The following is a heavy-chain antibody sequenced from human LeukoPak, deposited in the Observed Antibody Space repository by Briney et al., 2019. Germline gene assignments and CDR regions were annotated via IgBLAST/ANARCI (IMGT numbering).Heavy chain of an antibody. D-gene: IGHD1-26*01. CDR2: ISAYNGNT. V-gene: IGHV1-18*01. Sequence: ASVKVSCRASGYTFPRYGISWVRQALGQGLEWMAWISAYNGNTDYAQKLQSRVTMTTDTSTSTAYMELRSLISDDTAVYYCARARYLTGSRDDAFDFWGQGTVVTVSA. CDR3: ARARYLTGSRDDAFDF. CDR1: GYTFPRYG. J-gene: IGHJ3*01.